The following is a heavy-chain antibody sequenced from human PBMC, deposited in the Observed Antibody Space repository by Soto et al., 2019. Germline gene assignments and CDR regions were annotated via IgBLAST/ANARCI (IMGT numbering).Heavy chain of an antibody. V-gene: IGHV4-59*08. CDR1: GGSISSYY. CDR2: IFYSGST. CDR3: ARLYGLDAFEF. Sequence: QVQLQESGPGLVKPSETLSLTCTVSGGSISSYYWSWIRQPPGKGLEWIGYIFYSGSTNYNPSLKSRVTISVDTSKNQFSLKLSSVTAADTAVYSCARLYGLDAFEFWGQGTMVTVSS. J-gene: IGHJ3*01. D-gene: IGHD3-16*02.